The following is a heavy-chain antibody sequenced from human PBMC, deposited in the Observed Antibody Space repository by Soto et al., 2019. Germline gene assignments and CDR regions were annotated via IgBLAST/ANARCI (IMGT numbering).Heavy chain of an antibody. J-gene: IGHJ6*03. D-gene: IGHD2-2*01. CDR1: GFTFDDYA. Sequence: PGGSLRLSCAASGFTFDDYAMHWVRQAPGKGLEWVSGISWNSGSIGYADSVKGRFTISRDNAKNSLYLQMNSLRAEDTALYYCAKDGGCSSTFCYERTYYYYMDGWGKGTTVTVFS. V-gene: IGHV3-9*01. CDR3: AKDGGCSSTFCYERTYYYYMDG. CDR2: ISWNSGSI.